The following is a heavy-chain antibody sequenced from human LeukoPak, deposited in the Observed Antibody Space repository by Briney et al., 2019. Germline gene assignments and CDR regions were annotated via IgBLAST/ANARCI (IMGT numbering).Heavy chain of an antibody. V-gene: IGHV3-21*01. Sequence: GGSLRLSCAASGFTFSSYSMNWVRQAPGKGLEWVSSFSSGGSFIYYADSVKGRFTISRDNAKNSLYLQMNSLRAEDTAVYYCARDRASGSYGSGLDYWGQGTLVTVSS. CDR2: FSSGGSFI. D-gene: IGHD1-26*01. J-gene: IGHJ4*02. CDR3: ARDRASGSYGSGLDY. CDR1: GFTFSSYS.